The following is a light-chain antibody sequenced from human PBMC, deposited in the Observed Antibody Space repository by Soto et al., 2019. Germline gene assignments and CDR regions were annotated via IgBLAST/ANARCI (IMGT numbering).Light chain of an antibody. J-gene: IGKJ5*01. Sequence: DIQMTQSPSSLSASVGDRVTITCQASQDINNYLNWYQQKPGKAPELLIYDASNLEAGVPSRFSGSGSGTDFTFTISSLQPEDVGTYYCQQYDHLLNFGQGTRLEIK. CDR3: QQYDHLLN. V-gene: IGKV1-33*01. CDR2: DAS. CDR1: QDINNY.